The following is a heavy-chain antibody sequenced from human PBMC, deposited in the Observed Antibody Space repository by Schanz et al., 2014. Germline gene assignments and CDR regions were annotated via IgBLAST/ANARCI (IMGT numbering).Heavy chain of an antibody. CDR1: GFTVSSNY. CDR3: ATGDDLEYFEL. D-gene: IGHD1-1*01. J-gene: IGHJ1*01. Sequence: EVQLVESGGGLVQPGGSLRLSCAASGFTVSSNYMSWVRQAPGKGLEWVSVIYSGGSAYYADSVKGRFTISRDNSKNTLYLQMNSVRAEDKYGYCCATGDDLEYFELWGQGTLVTVSS. CDR2: IYSGGSA. V-gene: IGHV3-66*01.